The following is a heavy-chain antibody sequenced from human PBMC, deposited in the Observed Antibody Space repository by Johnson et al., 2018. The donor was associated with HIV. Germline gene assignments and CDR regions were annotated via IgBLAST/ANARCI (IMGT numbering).Heavy chain of an antibody. D-gene: IGHD2-15*01. Sequence: QVQLVESGGGVVQPGKSLRLSCAASGFTFSSYGLHWVRQAPCKGLEWVAVISFDGRNKFYADSVKGRFTISRDNSKNTLYLQMNSLRAEDTAVYYCARDEPIVVVVAAIGDAFDIWGQGTMVTVSS. CDR3: ARDEPIVVVVAAIGDAFDI. V-gene: IGHV3-30*04. CDR1: GFTFSSYG. CDR2: ISFDGRNK. J-gene: IGHJ3*02.